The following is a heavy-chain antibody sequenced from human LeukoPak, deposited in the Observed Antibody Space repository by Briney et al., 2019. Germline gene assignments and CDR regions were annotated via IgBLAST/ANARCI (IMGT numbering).Heavy chain of an antibody. D-gene: IGHD2-8*01. CDR3: ARGTRYCTNGVCYTGDYFDY. J-gene: IGHJ4*02. CDR2: MNPNSGNT. V-gene: IGHV1-8*02. Sequence: ASVKVSCKASGYTFTGYYMHWVRQATGQGLAWMGWMNPNSGNTGYAQKFQGRVTMTRNTSISTAYRELSSLRSEDTAVYYCARGTRYCTNGVCYTGDYFDYWGQGTLVTVSS. CDR1: GYTFTGYY.